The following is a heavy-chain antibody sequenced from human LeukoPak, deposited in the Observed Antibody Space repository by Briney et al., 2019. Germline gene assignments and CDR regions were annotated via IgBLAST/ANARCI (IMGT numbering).Heavy chain of an antibody. J-gene: IGHJ4*02. CDR2: IRYDGSNK. Sequence: GGSLRLSCAASGFTFSSYSMNWVRQAPGKGLEWVAFIRYDGSNKYYADSVKGRFTISRGNAKNSLYLQMNSLRAEDTAVYYCARAGWQWLAYFDYWGQGTLVTVSS. CDR1: GFTFSSYS. D-gene: IGHD6-19*01. CDR3: ARAGWQWLAYFDY. V-gene: IGHV3-30*02.